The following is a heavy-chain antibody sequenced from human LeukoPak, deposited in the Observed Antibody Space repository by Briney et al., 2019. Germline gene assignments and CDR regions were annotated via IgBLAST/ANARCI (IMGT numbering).Heavy chain of an antibody. CDR2: IHYTGIN. CDR3: ARHITNSGSAFDL. CDR1: DGSISGYY. Sequence: SETLSLTCTVSDGSISGYYWGWIRQAPGRGLEWIAYIHYTGINNYNPSLKSRAAISVDTSTNQFSLKLISVTAADTAMYYCARHITNSGSAFDLWGRGTLVTVSS. J-gene: IGHJ2*01. D-gene: IGHD3-10*01. V-gene: IGHV4-59*08.